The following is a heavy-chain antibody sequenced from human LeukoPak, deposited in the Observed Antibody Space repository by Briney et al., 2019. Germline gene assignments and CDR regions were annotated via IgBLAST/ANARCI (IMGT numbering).Heavy chain of an antibody. CDR3: TRVVNFIFFDY. V-gene: IGHV3-74*01. Sequence: GGSLRLSCGASGFIFGRYVMHWVRQPPGKGLEWVSRISHDGSVTNYADSVKGRFTVSRDNAKNTVYLQLNTVRVEDTAVYFCTRVVNFIFFDYWGQGALVTVSS. D-gene: IGHD2/OR15-2a*01. CDR2: ISHDGSVT. J-gene: IGHJ4*02. CDR1: GFIFGRYV.